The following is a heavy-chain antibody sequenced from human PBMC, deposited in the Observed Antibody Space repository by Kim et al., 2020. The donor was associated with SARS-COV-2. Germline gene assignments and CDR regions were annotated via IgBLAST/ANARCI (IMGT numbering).Heavy chain of an antibody. J-gene: IGHJ5*02. CDR3: ARAMGP. CDR1: GGSFSGYY. V-gene: IGHV4-34*01. CDR2: INHSGST. Sequence: SETLSLTCAVYGGSFSGYYWSWIRQPPGKGLEWIGEINHSGSTNYNPSLKSRVTISVDTSKNQFSLKLSSVTAADTAVYYCARAMGPWGPGTLVTVSS. D-gene: IGHD3-16*01.